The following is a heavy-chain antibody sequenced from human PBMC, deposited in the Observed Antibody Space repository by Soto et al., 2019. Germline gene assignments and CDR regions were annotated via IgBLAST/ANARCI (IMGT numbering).Heavy chain of an antibody. CDR3: ARGIEGWYQGRYYNGIDV. D-gene: IGHD6-19*01. V-gene: IGHV4-61*01. Sequence: SETLSLTCTVSGGSVSSGSYYWSWIRQPPGKGLEWIGYIYYSGSTNYNPSLKSRVTISVDTSKNQFSLKLSSVTAADTAVYYRARGIEGWYQGRYYNGIDVWGQGTTVTVSS. J-gene: IGHJ6*02. CDR1: GGSVSSGSYY. CDR2: IYYSGST.